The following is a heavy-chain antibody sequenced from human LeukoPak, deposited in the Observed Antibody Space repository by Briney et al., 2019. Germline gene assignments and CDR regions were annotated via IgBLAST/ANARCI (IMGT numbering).Heavy chain of an antibody. D-gene: IGHD7-27*01. CDR3: TTSPLPGVDY. V-gene: IGHV3-15*01. CDR2: IKSKTHGGTT. Sequence: GGSLRLSCAASGFTFINAWMAWVRQAPGKGLECVGRIKSKTHGGTTDYAAPVNGRFTISRDDSKNTLYLQMNSLKTEDTAVYYCTTSPLPGVDYWGQGTLVTVSS. CDR1: GFTFINAW. J-gene: IGHJ4*02.